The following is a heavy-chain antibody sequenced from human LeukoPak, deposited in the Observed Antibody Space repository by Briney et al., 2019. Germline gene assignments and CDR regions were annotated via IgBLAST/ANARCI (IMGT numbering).Heavy chain of an antibody. CDR2: ISGSGGST. CDR1: GFTFSSYA. V-gene: IGHV3-23*01. CDR3: ARAWWSAYFDY. D-gene: IGHD2-8*02. J-gene: IGHJ4*02. Sequence: GGSLRLSCAASGFTFSSYAMSWVRQAPGKGLEWVSAISGSGGSTYYADSVKGRFTISRDNAKNSLYLQMNSLRAEDTAVYYCARAWWSAYFDYWGQGTLVTVSS.